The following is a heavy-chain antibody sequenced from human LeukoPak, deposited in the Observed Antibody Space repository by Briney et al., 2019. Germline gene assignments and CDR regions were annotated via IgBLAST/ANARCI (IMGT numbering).Heavy chain of an antibody. J-gene: IGHJ4*02. D-gene: IGHD3-9*01. CDR2: ISYDGNND. CDR3: AKDQRGDILTGSPFDY. CDR1: GFTFSSYW. Sequence: GGSLRLSCAASGFTFSSYWMSWVRQAPGRGLEWVALISYDGNNDYYADSVKGRFTVSRDNSKNTLYLQMNSLRAEDTAVYFCAKDQRGDILTGSPFDYWGQGTLVTVSS. V-gene: IGHV3-30*18.